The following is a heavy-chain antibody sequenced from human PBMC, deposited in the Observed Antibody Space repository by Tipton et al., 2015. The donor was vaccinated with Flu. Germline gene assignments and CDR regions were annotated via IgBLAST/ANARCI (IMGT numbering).Heavy chain of an antibody. CDR2: IYTSGSA. CDR1: GGSMSSYY. V-gene: IGHV4-4*07. Sequence: TLSLTCTVSGGSMSSYYWSWIRQPAGKGLEWIGRIYTSGSAIHNPSLKSRVTMSVDTSKNQFSLKLSSVTAADTAVYYCARASGSGSYCDYWGQGTLVTVSS. CDR3: ARASGSGSYCDY. J-gene: IGHJ4*02. D-gene: IGHD3-10*01.